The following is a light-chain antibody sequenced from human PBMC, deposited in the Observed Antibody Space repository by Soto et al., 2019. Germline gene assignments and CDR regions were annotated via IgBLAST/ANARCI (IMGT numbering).Light chain of an antibody. CDR1: QSISSW. V-gene: IGKV1-5*03. J-gene: IGKJ2*01. CDR3: QQYSYFPNT. Sequence: DIQITQSPSTLSAYVGDRVTITCRTSQSISSWLAWYQQRPGEAPKLLIYQTSTLETGVPSRFSGSGSGTEFTLTINSLQPDDFATYFCQQYSYFPNTFGQGTKQEI. CDR2: QTS.